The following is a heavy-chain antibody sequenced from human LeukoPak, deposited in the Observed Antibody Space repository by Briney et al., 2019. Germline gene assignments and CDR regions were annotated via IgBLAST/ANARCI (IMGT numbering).Heavy chain of an antibody. D-gene: IGHD3-10*01. Sequence: PGGSLRLSCAASGVTFSSFWMSWVRQAPGKGLEWVANIKEDGSEKHYVDSVKGRFTISRDNAKNSLYLQMNSLRAEDTAVYYCARVGPDGSGSYWVDYWGQGTLVTVSS. CDR1: GVTFSSFW. CDR3: ARVGPDGSGSYWVDY. J-gene: IGHJ4*02. CDR2: IKEDGSEK. V-gene: IGHV3-7*01.